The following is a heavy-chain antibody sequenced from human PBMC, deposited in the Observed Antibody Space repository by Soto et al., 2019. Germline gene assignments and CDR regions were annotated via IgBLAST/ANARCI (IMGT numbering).Heavy chain of an antibody. CDR1: GFTFSSYA. CDR3: ARAGLGYCSSTSCYADYYYYYMDV. V-gene: IGHV3-64*01. J-gene: IGHJ6*03. Sequence: GGSLRLSCAASGFTFSSYAMHWVRQAPGKGLEYVSAISSNGGSTYYANSVKGRFTISRDNSKNTLYLQMGSLRAEDMAVYYCARAGLGYCSSTSCYADYYYYYMDVWGKGTTVTVSS. D-gene: IGHD2-2*01. CDR2: ISSNGGST.